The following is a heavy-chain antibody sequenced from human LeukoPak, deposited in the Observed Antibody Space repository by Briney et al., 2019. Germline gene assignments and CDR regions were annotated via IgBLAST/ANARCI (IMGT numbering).Heavy chain of an antibody. V-gene: IGHV4-59*08. Sequence: PSETLSLTCTVSDDSISGYYWSWIRQPPGKGLEWIGYIYYSGSTSYNPSLKSRVTILVDTSKNQFSLKLSSVTAADTAVYYCARQSYIVDIVSMGYVFDIWGQGTMVTVSS. J-gene: IGHJ3*02. CDR3: ARQSYIVDIVSMGYVFDI. CDR2: IYYSGST. CDR1: DDSISGYY. D-gene: IGHD5/OR15-5a*01.